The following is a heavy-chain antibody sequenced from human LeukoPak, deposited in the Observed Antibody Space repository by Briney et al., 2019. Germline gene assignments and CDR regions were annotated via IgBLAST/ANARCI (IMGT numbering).Heavy chain of an antibody. J-gene: IGHJ4*02. CDR3: ARLRSGWYPRGQYYFDY. D-gene: IGHD6-19*01. CDR2: IYTSGST. CDR1: GNSISSGDNY. Sequence: SQTLSLTCTVSGNSISSGDNYWSWIRQPAGKGLEWIGRIYTSGSTNYNPSLKSRVTISGDTSKNQFSLRLSSVTAADTAVYYCARLRSGWYPRGQYYFDYWGQGTLVTVSS. V-gene: IGHV4-61*02.